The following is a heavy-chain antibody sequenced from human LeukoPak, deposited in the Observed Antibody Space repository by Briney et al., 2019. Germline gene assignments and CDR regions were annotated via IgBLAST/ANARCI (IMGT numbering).Heavy chain of an antibody. CDR3: AVDVLLWFGEFKYHFDY. V-gene: IGHV1-8*01. J-gene: IGHJ4*02. D-gene: IGHD3-10*01. CDR2: MNPNSGNT. Sequence: ASVKVSCKASGYTFTSYDINWVRQATGQGLEWMGWMNPNSGNTGYAQKFQGRVTMTRNTSISTAYMELSSLRSEDTAVYYCAVDVLLWFGEFKYHFDYWGQGTLVTVSS. CDR1: GYTFTSYD.